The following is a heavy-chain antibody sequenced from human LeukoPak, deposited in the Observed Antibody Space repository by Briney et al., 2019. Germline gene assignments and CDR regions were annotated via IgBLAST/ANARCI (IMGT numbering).Heavy chain of an antibody. D-gene: IGHD2-2*01. CDR1: GGTISSYA. CDR2: IIPIFGTA. Sequence: SVKVSCKASGGTISSYAISWVRQAPGQGLEWMGGIIPIFGTANYAQKFQGRVTITTDESTSTAYMELSSLRSEDTAVYYCARGGYECSSTSCRYYYYYYMDVWGKGTTVTVSS. CDR3: ARGGYECSSTSCRYYYYYYMDV. J-gene: IGHJ6*03. V-gene: IGHV1-69*05.